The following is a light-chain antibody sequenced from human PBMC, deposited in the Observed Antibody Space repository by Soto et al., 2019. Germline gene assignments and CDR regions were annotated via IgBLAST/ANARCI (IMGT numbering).Light chain of an antibody. CDR2: DVS. CDR1: SSDVGGYNF. Sequence: QSALTQPASVSGSPGQSITMSCTGTSSDVGGYNFVSWYQQLPGKAPKLMIYDVSDRPSGVSNRFSGSKSGNTAALTISGLQAADEADYYCSSNTSISTVVFGGGTKLTVL. CDR3: SSNTSISTVV. V-gene: IGLV2-14*01. J-gene: IGLJ2*01.